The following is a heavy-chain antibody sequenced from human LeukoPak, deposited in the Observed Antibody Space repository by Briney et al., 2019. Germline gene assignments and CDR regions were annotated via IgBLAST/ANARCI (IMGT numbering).Heavy chain of an antibody. CDR3: AKYSDSTGAHYFDY. Sequence: GGSLRLSCAASGFTFSSYAMTWVRQAPGKGLEWVSTISGSGANTYYADSVKGRFTISRDNSKNTLSLQMNSLRVEDTALYDCAKYSDSTGAHYFDYWGQGTLVTVSS. CDR1: GFTFSSYA. CDR2: ISGSGANT. D-gene: IGHD2/OR15-2a*01. J-gene: IGHJ4*02. V-gene: IGHV3-23*01.